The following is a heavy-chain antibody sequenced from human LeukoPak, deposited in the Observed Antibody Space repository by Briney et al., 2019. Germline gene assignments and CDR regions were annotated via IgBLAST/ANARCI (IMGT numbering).Heavy chain of an antibody. J-gene: IGHJ4*02. Sequence: PSETLSLTCTVSGGSISSYYWSWIRQPPGKGLEWIGYTYYSGSTNYNPSLKSRVTISVDTSKNQFSLKLSSVTAADTAVYYCAVLRYFDWSPRYHDYWGQGTLVTVSS. V-gene: IGHV4-59*12. CDR1: GGSISSYY. CDR3: AVLRYFDWSPRYHDY. CDR2: TYYSGST. D-gene: IGHD3-9*01.